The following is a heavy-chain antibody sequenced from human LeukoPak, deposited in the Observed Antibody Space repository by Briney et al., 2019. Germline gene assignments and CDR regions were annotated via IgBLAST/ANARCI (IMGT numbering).Heavy chain of an antibody. CDR2: IIPIFGTA. V-gene: IGHV1-69*05. J-gene: IGHJ4*02. Sequence: GASVKVSCKASGGTFSSYAISWVRQAPGQGLEWMGGIIPIFGTANYAQKFQGRVTITTDESTSTAYMELSSLRSEDTAVYYCAREPLIENYPDYFDIWGQGILVTVSS. CDR1: GGTFSSYA. D-gene: IGHD2-21*01. CDR3: AREPLIENYPDYFDI.